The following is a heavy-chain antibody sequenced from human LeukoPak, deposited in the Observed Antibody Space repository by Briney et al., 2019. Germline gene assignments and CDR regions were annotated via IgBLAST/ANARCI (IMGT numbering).Heavy chain of an antibody. CDR2: ISGSGGST. V-gene: IGHV3-23*01. CDR1: GFTFSSYA. J-gene: IGHJ4*02. D-gene: IGHD6-19*01. Sequence: PGGSLRLSCAASGFTFSSYAMSWVRQAPGKGLEWVSAISGSGGSTYYADSVKGRFTISRDNSNKTLYLQMNSLRAEDTALYYCAKYRSGWSVLFDYWGQGTLVTVSS. CDR3: AKYRSGWSVLFDY.